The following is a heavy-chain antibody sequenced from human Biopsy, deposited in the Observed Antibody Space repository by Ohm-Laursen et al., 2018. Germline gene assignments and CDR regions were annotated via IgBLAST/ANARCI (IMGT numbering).Heavy chain of an antibody. D-gene: IGHD3-3*01. CDR2: IIAVSGLV. CDR1: GGTFRNYA. Sequence: ASSVKVSCKASGGTFRNYAISWVRQAPGEGLEWMGGIIAVSGLVNYAPKFQGRVSITADKSTTTAYMELSNLKSEDTAVYYCATPFQYYDSWGGYPPFDHWGQGTLVTVSS. V-gene: IGHV1-69*17. CDR3: ATPFQYYDSWGGYPPFDH. J-gene: IGHJ4*02.